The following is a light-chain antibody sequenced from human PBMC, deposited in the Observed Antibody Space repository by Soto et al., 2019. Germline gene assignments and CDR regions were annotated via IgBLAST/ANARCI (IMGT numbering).Light chain of an antibody. J-gene: IGLJ1*01. CDR2: RNN. Sequence: QSVLTQPPSASGTPGQRVTISCSGSSSNIGSNYVYWYQQLPGTAPKLVIYRNNQRPSGVPDRFSGSQSGTSASLAISGLRSEDEADYYSAAWDDSPSGLDVFGTGTKLTAL. CDR1: SSNIGSNY. CDR3: AAWDDSPSGLDV. V-gene: IGLV1-47*01.